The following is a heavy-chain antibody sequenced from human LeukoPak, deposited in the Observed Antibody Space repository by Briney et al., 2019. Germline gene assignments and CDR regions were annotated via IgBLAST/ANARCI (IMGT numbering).Heavy chain of an antibody. CDR2: VSSSSSYI. J-gene: IGHJ4*02. V-gene: IGHV3-21*01. CDR3: ARWDRFHGV. CDR1: GFTFSSYS. Sequence: GVLRLSCAASGFTFSSYSMNWVRQAPGKGLEWASSVSSSSSYIYYANSVKGRFTISRDNAKTSLYLQMNSLGVEDTAVYYCARWDRFHGVWGQGTLVTVSS. D-gene: IGHD1-14*01.